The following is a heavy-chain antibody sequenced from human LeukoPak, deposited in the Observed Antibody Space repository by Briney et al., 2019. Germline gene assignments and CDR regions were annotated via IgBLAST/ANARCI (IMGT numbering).Heavy chain of an antibody. CDR1: GFTFNDHA. D-gene: IGHD2-15*01. CDR2: ISWDGGSS. J-gene: IGHJ4*02. CDR3: VKDSGTTRGRTDYFDY. V-gene: IGHV3-43D*03. Sequence: GGSLRLSCAASGFTFNDHAMHWVRQPPGKGLEWVSLISWDGGSSHYADSVKGRFTMSRDNSKNSLYLQMNGLRAEDTALYHCVKDSGTTRGRTDYFDYWGQGTLVTVSS.